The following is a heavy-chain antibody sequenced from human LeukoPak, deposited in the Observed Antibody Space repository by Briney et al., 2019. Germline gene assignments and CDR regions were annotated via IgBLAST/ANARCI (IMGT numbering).Heavy chain of an antibody. CDR2: ISGSGGST. V-gene: IGHV3-23*01. CDR3: AKDPSWLGTTVTKYIDY. J-gene: IGHJ4*02. Sequence: RPGGSLRLSCAASGFTFSSYAMSWVRQAPGKGLEWVSAISGSGGSTYYADSVKGRFTISRDNSKNTLYLQMNSLRAEDTAVYYCAKDPSWLGTTVTKYIDYWGQGTLVTVSS. CDR1: GFTFSSYA. D-gene: IGHD4-17*01.